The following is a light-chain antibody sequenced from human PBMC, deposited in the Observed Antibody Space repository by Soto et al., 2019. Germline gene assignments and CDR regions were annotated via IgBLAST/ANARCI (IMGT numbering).Light chain of an antibody. J-gene: IGLJ2*01. CDR1: SGHSNYA. CDR3: QTWGSGIVV. CDR2: LNSDGSH. Sequence: QPVLTQSPSASASLGASVKLTCTLSSGHSNYAIAWHQQQSEKGPRYLMKLNSDGSHSKGDGIPDRFSGSSSGAERYLTISGLQSEDEADYYCQTWGSGIVVFGGRTKLTVL. V-gene: IGLV4-69*01.